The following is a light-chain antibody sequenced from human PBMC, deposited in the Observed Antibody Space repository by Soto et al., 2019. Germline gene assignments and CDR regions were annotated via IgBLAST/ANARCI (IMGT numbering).Light chain of an antibody. J-gene: IGKJ5*01. Sequence: EIVLTQSPATLTLSPGEIATLSCSASQSVSSYLAWYQQKPGQAPRILIYDASNRATGIPARFSGSGSGTDSTLTISSLEPEDFAVYYCQQSSNWPPITFGQGTRLEIK. V-gene: IGKV3-11*01. CDR1: QSVSSY. CDR3: QQSSNWPPIT. CDR2: DAS.